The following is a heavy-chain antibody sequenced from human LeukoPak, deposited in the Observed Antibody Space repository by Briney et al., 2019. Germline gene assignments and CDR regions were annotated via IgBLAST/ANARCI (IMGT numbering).Heavy chain of an antibody. J-gene: IGHJ3*02. Sequence: GGSLRLSCAASEFTLSSYWMAWVRQAPGKGLAWVANIKQDGSEKYYVDSVKGRFTISRDNARNSLNLQMNSLRAEDTAIFYCARVNPLMAPGAFDIWGQGTMVAVSS. CDR2: IKQDGSEK. V-gene: IGHV3-7*01. D-gene: IGHD2-8*01. CDR3: ARVNPLMAPGAFDI. CDR1: EFTLSSYW.